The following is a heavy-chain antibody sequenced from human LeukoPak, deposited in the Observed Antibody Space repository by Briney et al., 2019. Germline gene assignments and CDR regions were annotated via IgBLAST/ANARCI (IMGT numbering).Heavy chain of an antibody. V-gene: IGHV4-59*08. CDR1: GGSISSYY. J-gene: IGHJ4*02. Sequence: SETLSLTCTVSGGSISSYYWSWIRQPPGKGLEWIGYIYYSGSTNYNPSLKSRVTISVDTSKNQFSLKLSSATAADTAVYYCARYGYYYDSSGYYYVGFDYWGQGTLVTVSS. CDR3: ARYGYYYDSSGYYYVGFDY. CDR2: IYYSGST. D-gene: IGHD3-22*01.